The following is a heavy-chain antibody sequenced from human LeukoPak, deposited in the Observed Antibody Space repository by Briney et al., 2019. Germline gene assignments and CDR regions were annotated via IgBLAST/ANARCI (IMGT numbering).Heavy chain of an antibody. CDR1: GGTFSSYA. D-gene: IGHD3-22*01. Sequence: ASVKVSCKASGGTFSSYAISWVRQAPGQGLEWMGRIIPILGIANYAQKFQGRVTITADKSTSTAYMELSSLRSEDTAVYYCAAYYYDSSGYYSLDYWGQGTLVTVSS. V-gene: IGHV1-69*04. CDR2: IIPILGIA. J-gene: IGHJ4*02. CDR3: AAYYYDSSGYYSLDY.